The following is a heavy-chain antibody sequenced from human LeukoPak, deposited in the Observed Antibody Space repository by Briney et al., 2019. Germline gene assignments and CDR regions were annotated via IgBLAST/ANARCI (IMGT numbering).Heavy chain of an antibody. Sequence: SETLSLTCTVSGGSISSYYWSWIRQPPGKGLEWIGYIYYSGSTNYNPSLKSRVTISVDTSKNQFSLKLSSVTAADTAVYYCARGSHFFNMGIDYWGQGTLVTVSS. D-gene: IGHD3-10*01. CDR1: GGSISSYY. CDR2: IYYSGST. V-gene: IGHV4-59*01. CDR3: ARGSHFFNMGIDY. J-gene: IGHJ4*02.